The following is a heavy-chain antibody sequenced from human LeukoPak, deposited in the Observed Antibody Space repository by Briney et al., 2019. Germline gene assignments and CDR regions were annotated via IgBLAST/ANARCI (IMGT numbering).Heavy chain of an antibody. J-gene: IGHJ5*02. CDR2: INPSGGST. CDR3: ARVGRGRFLEFFWFDP. V-gene: IGHV1-46*01. CDR1: GYTFTSYY. Sequence: ASVKVSCKASGYTFTSYYMHWVRQAPGQGLEWMGIINPSGGSTSYAQKFQGRVTMTRDTSISTAYMELSRLRSDDTAVYYCARVGRGRFLEFFWFDPWGQGTLVTVSS. D-gene: IGHD3-3*01.